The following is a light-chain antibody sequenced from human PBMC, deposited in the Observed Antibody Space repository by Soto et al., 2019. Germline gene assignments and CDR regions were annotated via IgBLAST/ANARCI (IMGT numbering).Light chain of an antibody. CDR1: QSISSY. V-gene: IGKV3-11*01. Sequence: EIVLTQSPATLSLSPGDRATLSCRASQSISSYLGWYQQKRGQAPRLLIYDASNRATGIPARFSGSGSGTDFTLTISSLEPEDFAVYYCQQRSNWPLTFGGGTKVEIK. CDR2: DAS. J-gene: IGKJ4*01. CDR3: QQRSNWPLT.